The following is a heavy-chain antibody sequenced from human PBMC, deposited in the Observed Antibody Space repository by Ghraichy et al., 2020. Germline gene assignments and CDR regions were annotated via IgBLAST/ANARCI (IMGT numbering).Heavy chain of an antibody. CDR3: ASSFGSYAWERFDN. CDR1: GGSISSSSYY. D-gene: IGHD3-10*01. J-gene: IGHJ4*02. Sequence: SETRSLTCTVSGGSISSSSYYWGWIRQPPGKGLEWIGSFYYSGSSYYNAPLKSRVTMSVHTSKNQFSLKLTPVTAADTAVYYCASSFGSYAWERFDNWGQGTLVTVSS. V-gene: IGHV4-39*01. CDR2: FYYSGSS.